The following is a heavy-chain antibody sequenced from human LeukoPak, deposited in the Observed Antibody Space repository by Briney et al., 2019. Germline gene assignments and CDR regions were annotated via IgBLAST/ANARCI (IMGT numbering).Heavy chain of an antibody. Sequence: SETLSLTCTVSGGSVSSYYWSWIRQSPGRGLEWIGYIYHSGSTNYNPSLKSRVTMSVDTSKNQFSLKLTSLTAADSALYYCAREVVLHGYMVRGVKSGLDVWGQGTTVTVSS. D-gene: IGHD3-10*01. CDR1: GGSVSSYY. V-gene: IGHV4-59*02. CDR2: IYHSGST. CDR3: AREVVLHGYMVRGVKSGLDV. J-gene: IGHJ6*02.